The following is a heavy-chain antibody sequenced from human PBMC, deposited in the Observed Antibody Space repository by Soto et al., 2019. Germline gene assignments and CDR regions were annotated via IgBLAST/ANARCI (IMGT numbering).Heavy chain of an antibody. J-gene: IGHJ4*02. V-gene: IGHV5-10-1*01. Sequence: GEALKISCKGSGYSFAGYWITWVRQKPGKGLEWMGRIGPSDSQTYYSPSFRGHVTISVTKSITTVFLQWSSLRASDTAMYYCARQIYDSDTGPNFQYYFDSWGQGTPVTVSS. CDR3: ARQIYDSDTGPNFQYYFDS. CDR2: IGPSDSQT. D-gene: IGHD3-22*01. CDR1: GYSFAGYW.